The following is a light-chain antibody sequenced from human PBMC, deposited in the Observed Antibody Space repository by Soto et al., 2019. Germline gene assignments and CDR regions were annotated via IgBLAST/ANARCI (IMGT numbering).Light chain of an antibody. CDR2: DVS. V-gene: IGLV2-11*01. CDR3: CSNAGGNILV. J-gene: IGLJ2*01. Sequence: QSALTQPRSVSGSPGQSVTISCTGTSNDVGAYKYVSWYQHHPGKAPKFIIYDVSKRPSGVPDRFSGSKSGSTASLTISGLQAEDEADYYCCSNAGGNILVFGGGTKLTVL. CDR1: SNDVGAYKY.